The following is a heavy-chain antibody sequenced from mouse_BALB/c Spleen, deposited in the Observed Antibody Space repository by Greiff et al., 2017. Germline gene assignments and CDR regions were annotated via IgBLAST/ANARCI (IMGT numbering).Heavy chain of an antibody. Sequence: QVQLKESGPGLVAPSQSLSITCTVSGFSLTSYDISWIRQPPGKGLEWLGVIWTGGGTNYNSAFMSRLSISKDNSKSQVFLKMNSLQTDDTAIYYCVRVGHGSSWGYYAMDYWGQGTSVTVSS. CDR3: VRVGHGSSWGYYAMDY. CDR2: IWTGGGT. CDR1: GFSLTSYD. D-gene: IGHD1-1*01. J-gene: IGHJ4*01. V-gene: IGHV2-9-2*01.